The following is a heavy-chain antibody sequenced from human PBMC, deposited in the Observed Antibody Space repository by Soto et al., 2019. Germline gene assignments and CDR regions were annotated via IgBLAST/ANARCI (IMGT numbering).Heavy chain of an antibody. J-gene: IGHJ3*02. V-gene: IGHV1-18*01. D-gene: IGHD3-10*01. CDR2: ISAYNGNT. Sequence: ASVKVSCKASGYTFTSYGISWVRQAPGQGLEWMGWISAYNGNTNYAQKLQGRVTMTTDTSTSTAYMELRSLRSDDTAVYYCARDSGSLITSCGAFDIWGQGTMVTVSS. CDR1: GYTFTSYG. CDR3: ARDSGSLITSCGAFDI.